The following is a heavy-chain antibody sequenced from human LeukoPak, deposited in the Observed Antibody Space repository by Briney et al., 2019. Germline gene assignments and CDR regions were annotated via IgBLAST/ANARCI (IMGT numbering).Heavy chain of an antibody. V-gene: IGHV1-24*01. CDR3: ARDWFLVPAAMDGIDP. D-gene: IGHD2-2*01. CDR1: GYTLTELS. J-gene: IGHJ5*02. CDR2: FDPEDGET. Sequence: EASVKVSCKVSGYTLTELSMHWVRQAPGKGLEWMGGFDPEDGETIYAQKFQGRVTMTEDTSTDTAYMELSSLRSDDTAVYYCARDWFLVPAAMDGIDPWGQGTLVTVSS.